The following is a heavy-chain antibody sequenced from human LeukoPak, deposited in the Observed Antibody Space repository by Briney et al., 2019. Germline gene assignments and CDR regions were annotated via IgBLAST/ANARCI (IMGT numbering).Heavy chain of an antibody. CDR2: ISYSGNT. Sequence: SETLSLTCTVSGGSFSSGNYFWSWVRQPPGKGLEWIGTISYSGNTDYNPSLRSRVTISVDTSNNQFSLRLGSVTAADTAVYHCARHCCSAPSKRVFDIWGQGTMVTVSS. CDR1: GGSFSSGNYF. J-gene: IGHJ3*02. V-gene: IGHV4-39*01. CDR3: ARHCCSAPSKRVFDI. D-gene: IGHD2-15*01.